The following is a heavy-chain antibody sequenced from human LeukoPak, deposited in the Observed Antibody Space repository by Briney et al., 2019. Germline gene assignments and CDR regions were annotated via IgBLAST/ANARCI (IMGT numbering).Heavy chain of an antibody. D-gene: IGHD6-13*01. CDR2: INHSGST. CDR3: ARWAAAGSVDY. CDR1: GGSFSGYY. V-gene: IGHV4-34*01. Sequence: PSETLSLTCAVYGGSFSGYYWSWIRQPPGKGLEWIGEINHSGSTNYNPSLKSRVTISVDTSKNQFSLKLSSVTAADTAVYYCARWAAAGSVDYWGQGTLVTVSS. J-gene: IGHJ4*02.